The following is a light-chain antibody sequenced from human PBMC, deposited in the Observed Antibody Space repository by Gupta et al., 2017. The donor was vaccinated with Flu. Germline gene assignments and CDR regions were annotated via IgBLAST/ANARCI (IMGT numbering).Light chain of an antibody. Sequence: DIQMTQSPSSLSASVGDRVIITCRASQSISYYLNWYQQKPGRAPKLLINGISTLQTAVPPRFSGSGSGTDFTLTISNLQPEDFGTYYCQQSYSVPITFGQGTRLEFK. J-gene: IGKJ5*01. CDR2: GIS. CDR3: QQSYSVPIT. V-gene: IGKV1-39*01. CDR1: QSISYY.